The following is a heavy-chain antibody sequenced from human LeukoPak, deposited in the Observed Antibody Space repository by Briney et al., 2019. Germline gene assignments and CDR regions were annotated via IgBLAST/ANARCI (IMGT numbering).Heavy chain of an antibody. V-gene: IGHV4-4*07. CDR1: GGSISSYY. D-gene: IGHD7-27*01. CDR2: IYTSGST. CDR3: ARDPWGFGPYYYYGMDV. J-gene: IGHJ6*02. Sequence: SETLSLTCTVSGGSISSYYWSWIRQPAGKGLDWIGRIYTSGSTNYNPSLKSRVTMSVDTSKDQFSLKLSSVTAADTAVYYCARDPWGFGPYYYYGMDVWGQGTTVTVSS.